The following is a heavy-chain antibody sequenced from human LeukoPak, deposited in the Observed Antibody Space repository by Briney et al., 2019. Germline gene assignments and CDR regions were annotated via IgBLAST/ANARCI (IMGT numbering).Heavy chain of an antibody. CDR2: INHSGST. D-gene: IGHD6-19*01. V-gene: IGHV4-34*01. CDR1: GGSFSGYY. Sequence: SETLSLTCAVYGGSFSGYYWSWIRQPPGKGLEWIGEINHSGSTNYNPSLKSRVTISVDTSKNQFSLKLSSVTAADTAVYYCAREWLGQDYWGQGTLVTVSS. CDR3: AREWLGQDY. J-gene: IGHJ4*02.